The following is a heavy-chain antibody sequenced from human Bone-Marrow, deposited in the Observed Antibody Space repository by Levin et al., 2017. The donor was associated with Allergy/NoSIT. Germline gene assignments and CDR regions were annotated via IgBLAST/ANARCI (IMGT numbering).Heavy chain of an antibody. CDR3: ARGGRGSAWYVNY. CDR2: INPNSGGI. J-gene: IGHJ4*02. V-gene: IGHV1-2*06. D-gene: IGHD6-19*01. Sequence: EASVKVSCKTSGYSFTSFFLHWVRQAPGQGLEWMGRINPNSGGISYSQKFQGRVTISWDTSINTVYLELRDLRSDDTAVFYCARGGRGSAWYVNYWGQGTLITVSS. CDR1: GYSFTSFF.